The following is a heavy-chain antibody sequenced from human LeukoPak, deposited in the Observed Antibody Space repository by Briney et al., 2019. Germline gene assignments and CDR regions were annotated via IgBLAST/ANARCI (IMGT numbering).Heavy chain of an antibody. Sequence: PGGSLRLSCAAAGFTFSSYVMHWVRQAPGKGLEWGAFISYDGSNKYYADSVKGRCTISRDNSKNTVYLQMNSLRAEDTAVYYCASGSYSYYYSHYMDVWGKGTTVTISS. J-gene: IGHJ6*03. CDR3: ASGSYSYYYSHYMDV. V-gene: IGHV3-30*03. CDR1: GFTFSSYV. D-gene: IGHD1-26*01. CDR2: ISYDGSNK.